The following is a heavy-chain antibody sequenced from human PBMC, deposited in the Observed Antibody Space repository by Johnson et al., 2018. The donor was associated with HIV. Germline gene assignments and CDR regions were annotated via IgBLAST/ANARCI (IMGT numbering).Heavy chain of an antibody. CDR2: ISGSGGST. J-gene: IGHJ3*02. Sequence: MQLVESGGGLVQPGGSLRLSCAASGFTFSSYAMNWVRQAPGKGLKWVSSISGSGGSTYYADSVKGRFTISRDNSKNTLYLQMNNLRAEDTAVYYCARDPSRSPGAFDIWGQGTMVTVSS. CDR1: GFTFSSYA. V-gene: IGHV3-23*04. CDR3: ARDPSRSPGAFDI.